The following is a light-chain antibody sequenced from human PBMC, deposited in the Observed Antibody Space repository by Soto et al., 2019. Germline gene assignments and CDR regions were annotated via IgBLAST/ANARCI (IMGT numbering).Light chain of an antibody. V-gene: IGKV1-5*03. CDR3: QQYNGT. CDR1: QSISSW. CDR2: KAS. J-gene: IGKJ1*01. Sequence: DIQMTQSPSTLSASVGDRVTITCRACQSISSWLAWYQQKAGKAPKLLIYKASSLESGVPSRFSGSGSGTEFTLTISSLQPDDFATYYCQQYNGTFGQGTKVEIK.